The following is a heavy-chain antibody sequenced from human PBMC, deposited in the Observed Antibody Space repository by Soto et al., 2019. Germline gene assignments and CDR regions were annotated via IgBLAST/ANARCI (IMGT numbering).Heavy chain of an antibody. CDR1: GYSFTIYW. J-gene: IGHJ6*02. D-gene: IGHD3-22*01. CDR3: ARHGPRVYYDNSDYYYYGMDV. Sequence: GASMKISCTGAGYSFTIYWIGWVRPLPGKGLEWMGIIYHGDSDTRYSPSFQGKVTISADKSISTAYLQWSSLKASDTAMYYCARHGPRVYYDNSDYYYYGMDVWGQGTTVTVSS. V-gene: IGHV5-51*01. CDR2: IYHGDSDT.